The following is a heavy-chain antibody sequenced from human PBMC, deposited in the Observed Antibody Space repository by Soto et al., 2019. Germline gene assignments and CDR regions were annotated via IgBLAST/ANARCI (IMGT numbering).Heavy chain of an antibody. CDR2: INAGNGNT. D-gene: IGHD3-10*01. J-gene: IGHJ6*02. V-gene: IGHV1-3*01. CDR1: GYTFTSYA. CDR3: ARDPPELGFGESPFERMDV. Sequence: ASVKVSCKASGYTFTSYAMHWVRQAPGQRLEWMGWINAGNGNTKYSQKFQGRVTITRDTSASTAYMELSSLRSEDTAVYYCARDPPELGFGESPFERMDVWGQGTTVTVSS.